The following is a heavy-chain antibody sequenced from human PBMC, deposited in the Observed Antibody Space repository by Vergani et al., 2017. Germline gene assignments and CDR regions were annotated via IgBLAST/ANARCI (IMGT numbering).Heavy chain of an antibody. V-gene: IGHV5-51*01. J-gene: IGHJ4*02. CDR1: EYSFGNYW. CDR3: ARHTTYTDS. CDR2: IYPADSDT. Sequence: EVELVQSGPEMRKPGESLKISCKGSEYSFGNYWIGWVRQMPGKGLDWMGIIYPADSDTRYRPSFQGQVTITADKSISTALLQLDSLKASDTALYYCARHTTYTDSWGQGTLFTVSS. D-gene: IGHD1-1*01.